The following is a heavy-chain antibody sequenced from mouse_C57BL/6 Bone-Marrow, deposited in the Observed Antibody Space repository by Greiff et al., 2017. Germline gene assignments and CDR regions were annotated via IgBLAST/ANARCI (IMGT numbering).Heavy chain of an antibody. J-gene: IGHJ1*03. V-gene: IGHV1-76*01. CDR3: ARGDSGSSDWYFDV. CDR1: GYTFTGYY. CDR2: IYPGSGNT. Sequence: VQLQQSGAELVRPGASVKLSCTASGYTFTGYYINWVKQRPGQGLEWIARIYPGSGNTYYNEKFKGKSTLTAEKSSSTAYMQLSRLTSEDSAVYFCARGDSGSSDWYFDVWGTGTTVTVSS. D-gene: IGHD1-1*01.